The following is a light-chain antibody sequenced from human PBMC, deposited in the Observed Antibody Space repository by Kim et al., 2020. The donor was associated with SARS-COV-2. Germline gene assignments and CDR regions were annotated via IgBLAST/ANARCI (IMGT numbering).Light chain of an antibody. CDR3: SAWDSSLSAWV. CDR2: RNN. CDR1: GNNVGNQG. J-gene: IGLJ3*02. V-gene: IGLV10-54*01. Sequence: QTATLTCTGNGNNVGNQGAAWLQQHQGHPPKLLSYRNNNRPSGISERLSASRSGNTATLTITGLQPEDEADYYCSAWDSSLSAWVFGGGTQLTVL.